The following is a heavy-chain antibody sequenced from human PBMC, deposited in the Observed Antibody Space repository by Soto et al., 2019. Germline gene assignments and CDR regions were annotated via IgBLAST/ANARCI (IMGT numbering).Heavy chain of an antibody. CDR2: ISYDGSNQ. CDR3: TRGLLTDFFDY. V-gene: IGHV3-30-3*01. J-gene: IGHJ4*02. CDR1: GFTFSDHY. Sequence: GGALRPSCAASGFTFSDHYIDWVRQAPGKGLEWVAVISYDGSNQFYAGSVKGRFTVSRDNSKNTLYLQVNSLRNDDTAVYYCTRGLLTDFFDYWGQGALVTVSS.